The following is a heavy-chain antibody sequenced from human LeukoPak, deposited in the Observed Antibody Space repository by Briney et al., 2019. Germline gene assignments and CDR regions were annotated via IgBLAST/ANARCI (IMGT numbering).Heavy chain of an antibody. CDR1: GGSFSGYY. CDR2: INHSGST. D-gene: IGHD3-22*01. J-gene: IGHJ3*02. V-gene: IGHV4-34*01. Sequence: SETPSLTCAVYGGSFSGYYWSWIRQPPGKGLEWIGEINHSGSTNYNPSLKSRVTISVDTSKNQFSLKLSSVTAADTAVYYCARAQTYYYDSSGYPIDAFDIWGQGTMVTVSS. CDR3: ARAQTYYYDSSGYPIDAFDI.